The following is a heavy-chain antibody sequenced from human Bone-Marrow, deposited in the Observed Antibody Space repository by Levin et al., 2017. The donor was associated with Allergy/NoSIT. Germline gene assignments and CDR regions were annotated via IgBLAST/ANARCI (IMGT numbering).Heavy chain of an antibody. CDR3: ARSKGLGNYFDS. Sequence: PSETLSLTCTVSGGSISSYYWSWIRQPPGKGLEWIGYISYSGTTNYNPSLKSRVTISVDTSKNRFSLKLSSVTAADTAVYYCARSKGLGNYFDSWGQGTLVTVSS. V-gene: IGHV4-59*08. D-gene: IGHD3-16*01. J-gene: IGHJ4*02. CDR1: GGSISSYY. CDR2: ISYSGTT.